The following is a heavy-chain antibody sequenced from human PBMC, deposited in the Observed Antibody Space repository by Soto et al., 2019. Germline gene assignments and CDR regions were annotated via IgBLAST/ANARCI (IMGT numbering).Heavy chain of an antibody. CDR2: IIPIFGTA. V-gene: IGHV1-69*13. J-gene: IGHJ3*02. D-gene: IGHD1-20*01. CDR3: ARAANSNPDDAFDI. Sequence: ASVKVSCKASGGTFSSYAISWVRQAPGQGLEWMGGIIPIFGTANYAQKFQGRVTITADESTSTAYMELSSLRSEDTAVYYCARAANSNPDDAFDIWGQGTMVTVSS. CDR1: GGTFSSYA.